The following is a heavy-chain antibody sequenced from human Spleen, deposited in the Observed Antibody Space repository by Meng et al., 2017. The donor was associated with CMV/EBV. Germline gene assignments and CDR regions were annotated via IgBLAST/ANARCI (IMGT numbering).Heavy chain of an antibody. D-gene: IGHD3-16*01. Sequence: GESLKISCAASGFTFSSYAMHWVRQAPGKGLEWVSAISGSGGDTYYADSVKGRFTISRDNYKNTLYLQMNSLRAEDTAEYYYAKGGPGLPQLFDYWGQGTLVTVSS. CDR3: AKGGPGLPQLFDY. J-gene: IGHJ4*02. CDR1: GFTFSSYA. CDR2: ISGSGGDT. V-gene: IGHV3-23*01.